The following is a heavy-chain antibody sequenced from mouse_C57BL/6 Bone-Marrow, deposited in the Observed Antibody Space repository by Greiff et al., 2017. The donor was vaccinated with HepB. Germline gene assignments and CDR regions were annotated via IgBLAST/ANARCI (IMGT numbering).Heavy chain of an antibody. CDR1: GYTFTSYW. CDR2: IHPNSGST. J-gene: IGHJ4*01. Sequence: QVQLQQPGAELVKPGASVKLSCKASGYTFTSYWMHWVKQRPGQGLEWIGMIHPNSGSTNYNEKFKGKATLTADKSSSTAYMQLSSLTSEDSAVYFCARSLLLFLAMDYWGQGTSVTVSS. CDR3: ARSLLLFLAMDY. V-gene: IGHV1-64*01. D-gene: IGHD2-1*01.